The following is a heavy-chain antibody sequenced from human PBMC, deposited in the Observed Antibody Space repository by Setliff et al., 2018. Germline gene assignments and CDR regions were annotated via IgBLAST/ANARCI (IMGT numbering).Heavy chain of an antibody. J-gene: IGHJ4*02. CDR2: INHRGST. CDR3: ARTGTYRYFDY. CDR1: GGTFSDYH. D-gene: IGHD1-1*01. V-gene: IGHV4-34*01. Sequence: SETLSLTCAAYGGTFSDYHWTWIRQSPEKGLEWIGEINHRGSTYYNASLKGRLTISVDTAQNQFSLRLTSVTAADTAVYYCARTGTYRYFDYWGQGAVVTVSS.